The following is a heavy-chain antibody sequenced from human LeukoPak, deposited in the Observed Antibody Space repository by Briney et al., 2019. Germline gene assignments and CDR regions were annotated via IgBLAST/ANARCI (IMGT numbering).Heavy chain of an antibody. CDR3: AREEGVRGYSYGYYYYGMDV. J-gene: IGHJ6*04. V-gene: IGHV3-33*01. D-gene: IGHD5-18*01. Sequence: GRSLRLSCAASRFTFSSYGMHWVRQAPGKGLEWVAVIWYDGSNKYYADSVKGRFTISRDNSKNTLYLQMNSLRAEDTAVYYCAREEGVRGYSYGYYYYGMDVWGKGTTVTVSS. CDR1: RFTFSSYG. CDR2: IWYDGSNK.